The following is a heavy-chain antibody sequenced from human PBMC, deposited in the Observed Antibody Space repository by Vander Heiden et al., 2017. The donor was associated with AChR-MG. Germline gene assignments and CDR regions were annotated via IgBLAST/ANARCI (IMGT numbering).Heavy chain of an antibody. Sequence: QVQLVQSGAEVKKPGSSVKVPCKASGATFSSYAISWVRQAPGQGLEWMGRIIPILGIANYAQKFQGRVTITADKSTSTAYMELSSLRSEDTAVYYCARDPATGYKVHKNWYFDLWGRGTLVTVSS. CDR1: GATFSSYA. J-gene: IGHJ2*01. CDR3: ARDPATGYKVHKNWYFDL. V-gene: IGHV1-69*04. CDR2: IIPILGIA. D-gene: IGHD3-9*01.